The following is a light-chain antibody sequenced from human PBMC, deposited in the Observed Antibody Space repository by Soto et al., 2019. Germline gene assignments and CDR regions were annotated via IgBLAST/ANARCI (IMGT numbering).Light chain of an antibody. CDR3: QQYNNWPPPLT. J-gene: IGKJ4*01. CDR1: QSVSSN. Sequence: DIVMTQSPATLSVSPGERATLSCRASQSVSSNLAWYQQKPCQAPRLLIYGASTRANGIPARFSGSGSGTEFTLTSSSLQSEYFAVYYCQQYNNWPPPLTFGGGTKVEIK. V-gene: IGKV3-15*01. CDR2: GAS.